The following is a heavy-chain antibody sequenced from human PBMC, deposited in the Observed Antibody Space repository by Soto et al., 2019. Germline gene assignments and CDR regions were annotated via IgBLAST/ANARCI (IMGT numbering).Heavy chain of an antibody. Sequence: GGSLRLSCAASGFTFSSYEMNWVRQAPGKGLEWVSYISSSGSTIYYADSVKGRFTISRDNAKNSLYLQMNSLRAEDTAVYYCARGGPGYDILTGYYYYYGMDVWGQGTPVTVSS. CDR3: ARGGPGYDILTGYYYYYGMDV. D-gene: IGHD3-9*01. CDR2: ISSSGSTI. J-gene: IGHJ6*02. CDR1: GFTFSSYE. V-gene: IGHV3-48*03.